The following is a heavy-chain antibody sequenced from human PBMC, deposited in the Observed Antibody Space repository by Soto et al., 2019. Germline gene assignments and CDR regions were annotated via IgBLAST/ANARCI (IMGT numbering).Heavy chain of an antibody. V-gene: IGHV1-8*01. J-gene: IGHJ5*02. Sequence: ASVKVSCKASGYTFTSYDINWVRQATGQGLEWMGWMNPNSGNTGYAQKFQGRVTMTRNTSISTAYMERSSLRSEDTAVYYCARAIREYCSGGSCYSANWFDPWGQGTLVTVSS. D-gene: IGHD2-15*01. CDR3: ARAIREYCSGGSCYSANWFDP. CDR1: GYTFTSYD. CDR2: MNPNSGNT.